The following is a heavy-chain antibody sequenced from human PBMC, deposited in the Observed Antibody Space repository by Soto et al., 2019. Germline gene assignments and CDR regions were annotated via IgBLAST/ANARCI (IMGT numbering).Heavy chain of an antibody. CDR1: GFTFRTYS. CDR3: AKDTANSYGSNWFDP. Sequence: GSLRLSCAASGFTFRTYSMSWVRQTPGKGLEWVSAVTANSGATYYADSVKGRFTISRDNSKNTLYLQMNSLRAEDTAVYYCAKDTANSYGSNWFDPWGQGTLVTVSS. J-gene: IGHJ5*02. CDR2: VTANSGAT. D-gene: IGHD5-18*01. V-gene: IGHV3-23*01.